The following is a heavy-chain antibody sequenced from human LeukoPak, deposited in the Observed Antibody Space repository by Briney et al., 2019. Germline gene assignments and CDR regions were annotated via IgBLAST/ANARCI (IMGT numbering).Heavy chain of an antibody. CDR3: ARSTAMVTIFDY. D-gene: IGHD5-18*01. V-gene: IGHV4-59*01. J-gene: IGHJ4*02. Sequence: SETLSLTCTVSGGSINSNYWSWIRQPPGKGLEWIGYGYYSGSTNYNPSLKSRVTISVGTSKSQFSLKLSSVTAADTAVYYCARSTAMVTIFDYWGQGTLVTVSS. CDR1: GGSINSNY. CDR2: GYYSGST.